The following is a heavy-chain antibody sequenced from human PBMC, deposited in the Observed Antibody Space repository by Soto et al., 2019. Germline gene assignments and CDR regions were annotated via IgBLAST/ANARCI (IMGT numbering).Heavy chain of an antibody. CDR2: VGGSGDDT. CDR1: GFSFSSYS. V-gene: IGHV3-23*01. D-gene: IGHD3-10*01. Sequence: EVQLLESGGGLVQPGGSLRLSCAASGFSFSSYSRNWVRPAPGKGRTWVSTVGGSGDDTFYADSMCGRFTISRDTFNNMLYLQMNPLRAEDTTIYFCVKRDSGSVRSPPLFGQWCQGTLVTVS. J-gene: IGHJ4*02. CDR3: VKRDSGSVRSPPLFGQ.